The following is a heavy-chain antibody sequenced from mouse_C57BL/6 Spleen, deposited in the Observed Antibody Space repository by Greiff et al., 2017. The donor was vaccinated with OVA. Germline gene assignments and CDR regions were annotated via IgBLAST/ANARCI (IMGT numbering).Heavy chain of an antibody. D-gene: IGHD2-2*01. J-gene: IGHJ4*01. V-gene: IGHV1-80*01. CDR2: IYPGDGDT. Sequence: VQLQQSGAELVKPGASVKISCKASGYAFSSYWMNWVKQRPGKGLEWIGQIYPGDGDTNYNGKFKGKATLTADKSSSTAYMQLSSLTSEDSAVYFCASMVTTDYYAMDYWGQGTSVTVSS. CDR1: GYAFSSYW. CDR3: ASMVTTDYYAMDY.